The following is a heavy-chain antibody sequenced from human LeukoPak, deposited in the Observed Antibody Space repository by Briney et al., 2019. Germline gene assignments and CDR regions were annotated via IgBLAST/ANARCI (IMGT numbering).Heavy chain of an antibody. CDR2: ISYDATSE. D-gene: IGHD1-26*01. CDR3: AKGYSGSPRDYFDY. CDR1: GFTFSNYG. J-gene: IGHJ4*02. V-gene: IGHV3-30*18. Sequence: GRSLRLSCAASGFTFSNYGMHWVRQAPGKGLEWVAVISYDATSEYYADSVKGRFTISRDNSKNTLYLQMNSLRAEVTAVYYCAKGYSGSPRDYFDYWGQGTLVTVSS.